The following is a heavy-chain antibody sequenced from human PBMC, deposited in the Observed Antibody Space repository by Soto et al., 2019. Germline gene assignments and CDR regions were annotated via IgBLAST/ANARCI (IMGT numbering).Heavy chain of an antibody. Sequence: PSETLSLTCAVYGGSFSGYYWSWIRQPPGKGLEWIGYIYYSGSTNYNPSLKSRVTISVDTSKNQFSLKLSSVTAADTAVYYCARADFWSGYYAFDYWGQGTLVTVSS. J-gene: IGHJ4*02. V-gene: IGHV4-59*01. CDR3: ARADFWSGYYAFDY. CDR2: IYYSGST. CDR1: GGSFSGYY. D-gene: IGHD3-3*01.